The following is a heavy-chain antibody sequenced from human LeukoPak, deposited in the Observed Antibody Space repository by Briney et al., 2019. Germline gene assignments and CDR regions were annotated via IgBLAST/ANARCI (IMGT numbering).Heavy chain of an antibody. CDR2: INSDGGST. D-gene: IGHD3-9*01. CDR3: GRGGLTGQMAAFDY. CDR1: GFTFSNAW. V-gene: IGHV3-74*01. Sequence: GGSLRLSCAASGFTFSNAWMHWVRQAPGKGLEWVSRINSDGGSTTYADSVKGRFTISRDNAKNTMYLQMSSLRADDSAVYYCGRGGLTGQMAAFDYWGQGALVTVST. J-gene: IGHJ4*02.